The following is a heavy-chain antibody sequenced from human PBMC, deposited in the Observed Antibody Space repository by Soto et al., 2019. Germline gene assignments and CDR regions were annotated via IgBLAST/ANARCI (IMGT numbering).Heavy chain of an antibody. D-gene: IGHD4-4*01. Sequence: EGQLVESGGGLVQPGGSLRLSCAASGFTVSNNYMIWFRLPPGKGLEWVSLIYSGGGTYYADSVKGRFTISRDSSKNTLYLQMNSLRIEDTAVYYCARNGWGMATVGMWGPGTLVTVSS. CDR2: IYSGGGT. J-gene: IGHJ4*02. CDR1: GFTVSNNY. CDR3: ARNGWGMATVGM. V-gene: IGHV3-53*01.